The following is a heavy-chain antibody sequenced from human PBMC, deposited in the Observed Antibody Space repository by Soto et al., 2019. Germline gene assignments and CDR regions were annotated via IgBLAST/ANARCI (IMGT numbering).Heavy chain of an antibody. Sequence: GESLKISCKGSGYSFTSYWISWVRQMPGKGLEWMGRIDPSDSYTNYSPSFQGHVTISADKSISTAYLQWSSLKASDTAMYYCERKYAMGANWFDTWGQGTLVTVSS. V-gene: IGHV5-10-1*01. D-gene: IGHD2-8*01. CDR2: IDPSDSYT. J-gene: IGHJ5*02. CDR1: GYSFTSYW. CDR3: ERKYAMGANWFDT.